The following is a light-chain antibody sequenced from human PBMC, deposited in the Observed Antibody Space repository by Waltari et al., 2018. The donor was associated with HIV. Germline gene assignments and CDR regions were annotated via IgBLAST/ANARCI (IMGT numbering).Light chain of an antibody. CDR2: GAT. CDR1: QSVSSN. J-gene: IGKJ5*01. V-gene: IGKV3-15*01. CDR3: QQYNKVPLGIT. Sequence: EIVMTQSPATLSVSPGGRATLFCRASQSVSSNLAWYQQKPGQGPRLLIYGATTRATGFPARFGGSGSGTEFTLTISSLQSEDFGVYYCQQYNKVPLGITFGQGTRLEI.